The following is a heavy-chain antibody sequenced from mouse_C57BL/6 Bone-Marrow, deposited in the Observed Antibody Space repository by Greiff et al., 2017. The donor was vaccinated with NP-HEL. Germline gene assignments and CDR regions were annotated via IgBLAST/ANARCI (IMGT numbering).Heavy chain of an antibody. CDR3: ARWLLLWFAY. CDR1: GYSFTGYY. Sequence: EVQRVESGPELVKPGASVKISCKASGYSFTGYYMNWVKQSPEKSLEWIGEINPSTGGTTYNQKFKAKATLTVDKSSSTAYMQLKSLTSEDSAVYYCARWLLLWFAYWGQGTLVTVSA. V-gene: IGHV1-42*01. D-gene: IGHD2-3*01. J-gene: IGHJ3*01. CDR2: INPSTGGT.